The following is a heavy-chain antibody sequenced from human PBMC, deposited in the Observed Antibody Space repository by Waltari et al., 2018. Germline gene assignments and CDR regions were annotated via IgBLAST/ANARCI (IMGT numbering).Heavy chain of an antibody. Sequence: QVQLQESGPGLVKPSETLSLTCAVSSYSIRSGYYWGWIRQPPGKGLEWIGSSYHSGSTYYNPSLTSRVTISVDTSKNQFSMKLSSVTAADTAVYYCARGSQLAAAGTNWFDPWGQGTLVTVSS. CDR3: ARGSQLAAAGTNWFDP. V-gene: IGHV4-38-2*01. CDR2: SYHSGST. CDR1: SYSIRSGYY. D-gene: IGHD6-13*01. J-gene: IGHJ5*02.